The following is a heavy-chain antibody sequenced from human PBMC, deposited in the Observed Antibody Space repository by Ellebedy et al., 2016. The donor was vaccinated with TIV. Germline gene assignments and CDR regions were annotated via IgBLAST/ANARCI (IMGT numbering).Heavy chain of an antibody. V-gene: IGHV4-4*02. D-gene: IGHD1-1*01. J-gene: IGHJ3*02. CDR3: ARDRRTGPSSPPDGIDT. CDR2: INHSGHT. CDR1: GASISSNHW. Sequence: GSLRLXXTVSGASISSNHWCSWLRQPPEKGLEWIGEINHSGHTNYNSSLKSRVTISIDRSKNQFSLNLSSVTAADTAVYYCARDRRTGPSSPPDGIDTWGQGTMVTVSS.